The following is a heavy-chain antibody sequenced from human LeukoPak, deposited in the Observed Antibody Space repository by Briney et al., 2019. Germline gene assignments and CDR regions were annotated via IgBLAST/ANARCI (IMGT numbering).Heavy chain of an antibody. J-gene: IGHJ6*03. CDR1: GFTFSSYA. D-gene: IGHD3-10*01. CDR3: AKGWVGWGGYYYMDV. V-gene: IGHV3-23*01. CDR2: ISGSGGST. Sequence: GGSLRLSCAASGFTFSSYAMSWVRQAPGKGLEWVSAISGSGGSTYYADSVKGRFTISRDNSKNTLYLQMNSLRAEDTAVYYCAKGWVGWGGYYYMDVWGKGTTVTVSS.